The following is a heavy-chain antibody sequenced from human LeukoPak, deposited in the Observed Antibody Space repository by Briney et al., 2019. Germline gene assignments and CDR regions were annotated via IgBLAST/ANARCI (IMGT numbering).Heavy chain of an antibody. Sequence: PGGSLRLSCAASGFTFSSYAMNWVRQAPGKGLEWVSTISGSGGNTYYADSVKGRFTISRDSSKNTLYLQMNSLRAEDTAVYYCAKVIVGTFRHPRQQKRPLTFDYWGQGTLVTVSS. CDR3: AKVIVGTFRHPRQQKRPLTFDY. D-gene: IGHD1-1*01. V-gene: IGHV3-23*01. CDR1: GFTFSSYA. CDR2: ISGSGGNT. J-gene: IGHJ4*02.